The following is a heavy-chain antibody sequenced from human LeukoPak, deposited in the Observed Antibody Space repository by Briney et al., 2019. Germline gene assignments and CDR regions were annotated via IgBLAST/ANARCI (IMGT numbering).Heavy chain of an antibody. V-gene: IGHV4-61*02. D-gene: IGHD1-26*01. CDR1: GGSISSGSYY. CDR3: AMGATTTFDY. Sequence: SQTLSLTCTVSGGSISSGSYYWSWIRQPAGKGLEWIGRIYTSGSTNYNPSLKSRATISVDTSKNQFSLKLSSVTAADTAVYYCAMGATTTFDYWGQGTLVTVSS. J-gene: IGHJ4*02. CDR2: IYTSGST.